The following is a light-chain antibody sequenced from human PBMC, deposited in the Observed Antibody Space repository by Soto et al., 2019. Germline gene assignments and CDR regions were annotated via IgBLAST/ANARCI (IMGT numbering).Light chain of an antibody. J-gene: IGKJ5*01. CDR1: QSVSSSY. V-gene: IGKV3-20*01. CDR3: QQYGSSPPRIT. CDR2: GAS. Sequence: EIVLTQSPGTLSLSPGERATLSCRASQSVSSSYLAWYQQKPGQAPRLLIYGASSRATGIPDRFSGSGSGTDFTLNISRLEPEDFAVYYCQQYGSSPPRITFGQGTRLEIK.